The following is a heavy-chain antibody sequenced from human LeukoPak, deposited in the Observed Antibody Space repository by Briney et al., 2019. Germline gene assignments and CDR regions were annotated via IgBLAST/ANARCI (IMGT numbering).Heavy chain of an antibody. V-gene: IGHV3-21*01. Sequence: GGSLRLSCAASGFSFGTYGMNWVRQAPGKVLEWVSSITYSSTYIYYADSVKGRFTISRDNAKNSVYLEMNSLRAEDTAVYYCARDPYSGGYGSYYYYYMDVWGKGTTVTISS. CDR3: ARDPYSGGYGSYYYYYMDV. J-gene: IGHJ6*03. D-gene: IGHD1-26*01. CDR2: ITYSSTYI. CDR1: GFSFGTYG.